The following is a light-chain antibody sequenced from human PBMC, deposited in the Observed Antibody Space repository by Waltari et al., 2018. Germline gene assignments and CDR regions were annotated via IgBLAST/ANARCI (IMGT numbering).Light chain of an antibody. CDR3: ALWDDSLNGQVI. J-gene: IGLJ2*01. V-gene: IGLV1-44*01. CDR1: SSNIGSNT. CDR2: NNK. Sequence: QSVLTPPPSASGTPGQRVTIPCSGSSSNIGSNTVNWYQQLPGTAAKLLIYNNKHLPSWFPDRFSGSKSGTSASLAISGLQSEDEADYHCALWDDSLNGQVIFGGGTKLTVL.